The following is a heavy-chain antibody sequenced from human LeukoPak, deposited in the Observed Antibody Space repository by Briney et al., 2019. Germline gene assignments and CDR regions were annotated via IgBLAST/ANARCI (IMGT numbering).Heavy chain of an antibody. J-gene: IGHJ4*02. CDR2: MHYSGST. Sequence: SETLSLTCAVYGGSFSGYYWSWIRQSPGKGLEWIGSMHYSGSTWYNPSLKSRVTISGDTSKNQVSLKVRSVTAADTAVYYCARQFDYGDYWGTFDYWGQGTLVTVSS. D-gene: IGHD4-17*01. CDR3: ARQFDYGDYWGTFDY. CDR1: GGSFSGYY. V-gene: IGHV4-34*01.